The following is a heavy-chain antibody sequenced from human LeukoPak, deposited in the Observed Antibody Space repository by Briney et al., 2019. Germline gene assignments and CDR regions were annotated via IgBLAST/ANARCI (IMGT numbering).Heavy chain of an antibody. Sequence: GSLRLSCAASGFTFSSYAMSWVRQAPGKGLEWVSAISGSGGSTYYADSVKGRFTISRDNSKNTLYLQMNSLRAEDTAVYYCAKNIPYYDFWSGYYRDYYYYGMDVWGQGTTVTVSS. CDR1: GFTFSSYA. CDR2: ISGSGGST. J-gene: IGHJ6*02. D-gene: IGHD3-3*01. V-gene: IGHV3-23*01. CDR3: AKNIPYYDFWSGYYRDYYYYGMDV.